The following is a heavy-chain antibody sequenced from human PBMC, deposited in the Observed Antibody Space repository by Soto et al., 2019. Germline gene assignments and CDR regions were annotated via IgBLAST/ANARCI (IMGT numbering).Heavy chain of an antibody. D-gene: IGHD1-26*01. CDR2: IYYSGDT. V-gene: IGHV4-31*03. CDR3: ERFPSRAHYFAMDV. J-gene: IGHJ4*02. Sequence: SETLSLTCTVSGGSINSGGYYWTWIRQHPGRGLESIGYIYYSGDTYYNPSLKSRLSISLDTSKNQFSLKLTSVTAADTAIYYGERFPSRAHYFAMDVWGQGTLVTVSS. CDR1: GGSINSGGYY.